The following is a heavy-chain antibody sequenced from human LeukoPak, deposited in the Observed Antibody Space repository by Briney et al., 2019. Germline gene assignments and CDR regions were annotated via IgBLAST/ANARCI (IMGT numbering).Heavy chain of an antibody. CDR1: GASLTEYY. CDR3: ARGGGGTWSPDEY. V-gene: IGHV4-59*01. CDR2: IFDPDCS. J-gene: IGHJ4*02. D-gene: IGHD2-15*01. Sequence: SETLSLTCTVSGASLTEYYWSWIRQPPGKGLEWIGDIFDPDCSNYNPSLNGRVTISTDTSKNQFSLKLISVTAADTAMYYCARGGGGTWSPDEYWGQGILVTVSS.